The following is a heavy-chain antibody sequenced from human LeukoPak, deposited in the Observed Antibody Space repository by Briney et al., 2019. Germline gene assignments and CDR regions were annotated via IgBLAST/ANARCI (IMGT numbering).Heavy chain of an antibody. D-gene: IGHD3-22*01. V-gene: IGHV3-23*01. Sequence: GGSLRLSCAASGFTFSSYAMSCVRQAPGEGLEWVSAISGSGGSTYYAGSVKGRFTISRDNSNNTLYLQMNSLRADDTAVYYCAKSYYDSSGYRGDLEYWGQGTLVTVSS. J-gene: IGHJ4*02. CDR3: AKSYYDSSGYRGDLEY. CDR2: ISGSGGST. CDR1: GFTFSSYA.